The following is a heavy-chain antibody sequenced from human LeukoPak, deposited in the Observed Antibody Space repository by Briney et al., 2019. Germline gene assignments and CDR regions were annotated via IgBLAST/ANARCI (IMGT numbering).Heavy chain of an antibody. CDR3: ARHLTIAVAGTDAFDI. J-gene: IGHJ3*02. Sequence: PSEILSLTCTVSGGSISSYYWSWIRQPPGKGLEWIGYIYYSGSTNYNPSLKSRVIISVDTSKDQFSLKLSSVTAADTAVYYCARHLTIAVAGTDAFDIWGQGTMVTVSS. V-gene: IGHV4-59*08. D-gene: IGHD6-19*01. CDR2: IYYSGST. CDR1: GGSISSYY.